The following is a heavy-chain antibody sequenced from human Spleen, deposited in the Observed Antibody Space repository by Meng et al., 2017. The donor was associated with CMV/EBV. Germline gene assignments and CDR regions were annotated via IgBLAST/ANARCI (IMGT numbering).Heavy chain of an antibody. Sequence: GSLRLSCAASGFTFSSYAMSWVRQAPGMGLEWIGYMYYSGNTKYNPSLKSRVTIPIDTSKNQFSLKLSSVTAADTAVYYCARDRYFGSTSCYFWFDPWGQGTLVTVSS. D-gene: IGHD2-2*01. J-gene: IGHJ5*02. V-gene: IGHV4-59*12. CDR3: ARDRYFGSTSCYFWFDP. CDR2: MYYSGNT. CDR1: GFTFSSYA.